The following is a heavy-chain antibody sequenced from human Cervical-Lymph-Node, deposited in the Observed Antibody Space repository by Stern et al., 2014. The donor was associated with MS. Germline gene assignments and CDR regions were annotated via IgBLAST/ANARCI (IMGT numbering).Heavy chain of an antibody. CDR3: ARSTMTDPHFFDP. CDR2: IIPLFGTA. D-gene: IGHD3-22*01. V-gene: IGHV1-69*01. Sequence: QVHLVESGTEVKKPGSSVKVSCKASGGIFRSYAVNWVRQAPGQRLEWMGGIIPLFGTASYTEKLQGRLTITADESTSTVYMDLSSLRSEDTAVYYCARSTMTDPHFFDPWGQGTLVTVSS. CDR1: GGIFRSYA. J-gene: IGHJ5*02.